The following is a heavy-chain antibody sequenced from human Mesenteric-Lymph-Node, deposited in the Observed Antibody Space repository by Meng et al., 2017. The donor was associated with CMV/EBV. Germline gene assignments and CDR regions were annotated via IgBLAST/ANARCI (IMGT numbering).Heavy chain of an antibody. CDR3: TRGHSKVGWDHFDP. J-gene: IGHJ5*02. CDR2: IHWNSGSI. D-gene: IGHD1-26*01. Sequence: GGSLRLSCVGSGFPFGDYSMHWVRQAPGKGLEWVSGIHWNSGSIIYGDSVKGRFTISRDNAKNPLYLQMNSLRVEDTALYYCTRGHSKVGWDHFDPWGQGTLVTVSS. CDR1: GFPFGDYS. V-gene: IGHV3-9*01.